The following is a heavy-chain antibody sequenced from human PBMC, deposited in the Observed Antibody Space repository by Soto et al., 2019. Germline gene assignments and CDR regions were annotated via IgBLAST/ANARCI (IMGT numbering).Heavy chain of an antibody. J-gene: IGHJ4*01. Sequence: QVQLQESGPGLVQPSQTLSLTCTVSGGSISSGGYYWSWIRQHPGTGLEWIGHISYRGSTYYNSSLKSRVTMAVDESRNQFCLIVNSVTAADTAVDYCARGVLHWGQGTLVTVSS. CDR3: ARGVLH. V-gene: IGHV4-31*03. CDR2: ISYRGST. CDR1: GGSISSGGYY.